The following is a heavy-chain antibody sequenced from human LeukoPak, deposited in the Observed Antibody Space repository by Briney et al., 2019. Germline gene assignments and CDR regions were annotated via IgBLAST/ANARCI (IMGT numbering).Heavy chain of an antibody. Sequence: SGPALVKPTQTLTLTCTFSGYSLSTSGMRVSWIRQPPGKALEWLARIDWDDDKFYSTSLKTRLTISKDTSKNQVVLTMTNMDPVATATYYCAREGGIMITFGGVIEPYYFDYWGQGTLVTVSS. CDR2: IDWDDDK. D-gene: IGHD3-16*02. CDR1: GYSLSTSGMR. V-gene: IGHV2-70*04. J-gene: IGHJ4*02. CDR3: AREGGIMITFGGVIEPYYFDY.